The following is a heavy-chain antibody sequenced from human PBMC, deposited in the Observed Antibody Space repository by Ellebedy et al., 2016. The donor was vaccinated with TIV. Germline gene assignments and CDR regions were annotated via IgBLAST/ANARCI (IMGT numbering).Heavy chain of an antibody. Sequence: GGSLRLSXPASGFTFSSYAMSWVRQAPGKGLEWVSAISGSGGSTYYADSVKGRFTISRDNAKNSLYLQMNSLRAEDTAVYYCARGYGDYVGYFDYWGQGTLVTVSS. J-gene: IGHJ4*02. D-gene: IGHD4-17*01. CDR1: GFTFSSYA. CDR2: ISGSGGST. CDR3: ARGYGDYVGYFDY. V-gene: IGHV3-23*01.